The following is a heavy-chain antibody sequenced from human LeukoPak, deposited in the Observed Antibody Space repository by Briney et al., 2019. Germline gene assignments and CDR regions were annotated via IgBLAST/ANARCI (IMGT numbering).Heavy chain of an antibody. V-gene: IGHV1-69*13. CDR1: GGTFSSYA. J-gene: IGHJ6*02. Sequence: ASVKVSCKASGGTFSSYAISWVRQAPGQGLEWMGGIIPIFGTANYAQKFQGRVTITADESTSTAYMELSSLRSEDTAVYYCARSGGLLAGSDYYYYGMDVWGQGTTVTVSS. D-gene: IGHD6-19*01. CDR2: IIPIFGTA. CDR3: ARSGGLLAGSDYYYYGMDV.